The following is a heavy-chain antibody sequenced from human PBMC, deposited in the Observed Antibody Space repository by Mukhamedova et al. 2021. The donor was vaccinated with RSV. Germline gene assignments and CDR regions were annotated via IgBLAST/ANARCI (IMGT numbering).Heavy chain of an antibody. CDR2: SGPNSGAT. CDR1: TDYY. CDR3: AREGYPDGFDI. D-gene: IGHD2-15*01. J-gene: IGHJ3*02. V-gene: IGHV1-2*02. Sequence: TDYYIHWVRQAPGQGLEWMGWSGPNSGATNYAQRFQGRVTMTRDTSINTAYMDLSSLRSDDTAVYYCAREGYPDGFDIW.